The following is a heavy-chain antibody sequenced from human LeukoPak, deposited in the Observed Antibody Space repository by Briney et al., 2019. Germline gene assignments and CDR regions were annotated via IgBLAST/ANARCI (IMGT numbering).Heavy chain of an antibody. CDR3: ARGPMRGWFDP. CDR1: GGAFSGYY. J-gene: IGHJ5*02. Sequence: TSETLSLTCAVYGGAFSGYYWSWIRQPPGRGLEWTGEINHSGSTNYNPSLKSRVTISVGTSKNQFSLELSSVTAADTAVYYCARGPMRGWFDPWGQGTLVTVSS. D-gene: IGHD3-22*01. CDR2: INHSGST. V-gene: IGHV4-34*01.